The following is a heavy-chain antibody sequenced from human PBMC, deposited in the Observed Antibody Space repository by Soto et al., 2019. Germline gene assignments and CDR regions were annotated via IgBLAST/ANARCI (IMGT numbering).Heavy chain of an antibody. CDR1: GFSLSTYGVS. CDR2: IYWDDDN. Sequence: QITLKESGPTLVKPTQTLTLTCTFSGFSLSTYGVSVGWIRQPPGKAMEWLALIYWDDDNRYNPSLKTRLTVTKDTSENQLGLTVTKLDPVHTFTYFFAHRPEAAFQYDSFFFDYWGQGTLVTVSS. CDR3: AHRPEAAFQYDSFFFDY. J-gene: IGHJ4*02. V-gene: IGHV2-5*02. D-gene: IGHD3-16*01.